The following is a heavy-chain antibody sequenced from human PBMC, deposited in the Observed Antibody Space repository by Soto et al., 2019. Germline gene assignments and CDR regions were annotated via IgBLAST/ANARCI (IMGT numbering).Heavy chain of an antibody. J-gene: IGHJ6*03. V-gene: IGHV4-34*01. CDR3: ARVGLVVVPAAMFDDYYYYMDV. CDR2: INHSGST. CDR1: GGSFSGYY. D-gene: IGHD2-2*01. Sequence: QVQLQQWGAGLLKPSETLSLTCAVYGGSFSGYYWSWIRQPPGKGLEWIGEINHSGSTNYNPSLKSRVTISLDTSKNQVSLKLSSVTAADTAVYYCARVGLVVVPAAMFDDYYYYMDVWGKGTTVTVSS.